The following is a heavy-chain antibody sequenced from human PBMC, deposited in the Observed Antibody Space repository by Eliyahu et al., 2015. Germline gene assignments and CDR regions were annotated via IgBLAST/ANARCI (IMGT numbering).Heavy chain of an antibody. J-gene: IGHJ3*01. Sequence: EVQLVESGGALVQPGGSLRLSCAASGFXFRXYXRSWVRQAPGKGLEGVANXKEDGSEKYYVDSVKGRFTISRDNAKNSLFLQMNSVRAEDTAVYYCARGDYNDFTGYFVDAFDVWGQGTVVTVSS. D-gene: IGHD3-9*01. CDR2: XKEDGSEK. CDR1: GFXFRXYX. V-gene: IGHV3-7*03. CDR3: ARGDYNDFTGYFVDAFDV.